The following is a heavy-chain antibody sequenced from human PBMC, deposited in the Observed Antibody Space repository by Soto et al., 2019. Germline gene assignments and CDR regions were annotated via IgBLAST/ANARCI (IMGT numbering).Heavy chain of an antibody. CDR1: GFTFSSYA. CDR2: ISPNGDAT. CDR3: AKETVFTAFEDN. V-gene: IGHV3-23*01. Sequence: PGGSLRLSCAASGFTFSSYAMSWVRQAPGKGLEWVSAISPNGDATYYADSVKGRFTISRDNSKNTLYLQMNSLRADDTAVYYCAKETVFTAFEDNWGQGTLVTVSS. J-gene: IGHJ4*02. D-gene: IGHD3-10*02.